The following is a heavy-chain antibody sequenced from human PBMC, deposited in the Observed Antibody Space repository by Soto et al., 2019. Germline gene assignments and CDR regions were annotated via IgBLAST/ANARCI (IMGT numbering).Heavy chain of an antibody. V-gene: IGHV3-13*01. J-gene: IGHJ4*02. Sequence: GGSLRLSCAASGFTFSSYDMHWVRQATGKGLEWVSAIGTAGDTYYPGSVKGRFTISRENAKNSLYLQMNSLRAEDTAVYYCARAGQQLAQGGLDYWGQGTLVTVSS. CDR1: GFTFSSYD. D-gene: IGHD6-13*01. CDR3: ARAGQQLAQGGLDY. CDR2: IGTAGDT.